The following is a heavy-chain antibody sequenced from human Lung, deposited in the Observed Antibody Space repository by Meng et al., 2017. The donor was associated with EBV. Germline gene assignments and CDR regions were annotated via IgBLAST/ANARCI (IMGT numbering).Heavy chain of an antibody. V-gene: IGHV1-18*01. CDR2: LGAHDGDT. CDR1: DYTFTGYG. D-gene: IGHD3-10*01. Sequence: QGQPVQSGPEVKKPGATGKVSCKASDYTFTGYGVSWVRQAPGQGLEWMAWLGAHDGDTSHAPKFQGRVTVSADRPTATAYMGLRSLRSDDTAVYYCARGTPGRSYSDYWGQGTLVTVSS. CDR3: ARGTPGRSYSDY. J-gene: IGHJ4*02.